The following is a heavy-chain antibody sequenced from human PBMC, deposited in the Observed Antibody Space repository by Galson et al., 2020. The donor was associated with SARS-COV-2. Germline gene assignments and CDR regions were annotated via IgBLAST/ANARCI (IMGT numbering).Heavy chain of an antibody. CDR1: GFTFSSYS. J-gene: IGHJ4*02. CDR3: ASPSVGTGGAIDY. CDR2: ISSSRSYI. D-gene: IGHD3-10*01. V-gene: IGHV3-21*01. Sequence: GESLKISCAASGFTFSSYSMNWVRQAPGKGLEWVSSISSSRSYIYYAHSMKGRFTISRDNAKNSLYLQMNSLRAEDTAVYYCASPSVGTGGAIDYWGQGTLVTVSS.